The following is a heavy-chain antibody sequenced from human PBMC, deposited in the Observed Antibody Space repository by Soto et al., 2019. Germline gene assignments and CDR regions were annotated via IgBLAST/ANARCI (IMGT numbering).Heavy chain of an antibody. J-gene: IGHJ4*02. CDR1: GLTFSSYA. CDR2: ISGSGGST. Sequence: GGSLRLSCASYGLTFSSYAMILVRPTPGKGLEWVSAISGSGGSTYYADSVKGRFTISRDNSKNTLYLQMNSLRAEDTAVYYCAKASEVVALCPFDYWGQGTLVTFS. CDR3: AKASEVVALCPFDY. D-gene: IGHD3-22*01. V-gene: IGHV3-23*01.